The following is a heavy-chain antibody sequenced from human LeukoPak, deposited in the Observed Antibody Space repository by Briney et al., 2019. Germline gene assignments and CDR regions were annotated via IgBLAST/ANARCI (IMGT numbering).Heavy chain of an antibody. Sequence: SETLSLTCTVSGGSISNYYWSWIRQPPGKGLEWIGFIYYSGSTNYNPSLKSRVTISVDTSKNQFSLKLSSVTAADTAVYYCARAQGYDFWSGYLNWFDPWGQGTLVTVSS. V-gene: IGHV4-59*01. J-gene: IGHJ5*02. D-gene: IGHD3-3*01. CDR1: GGSISNYY. CDR2: IYYSGST. CDR3: ARAQGYDFWSGYLNWFDP.